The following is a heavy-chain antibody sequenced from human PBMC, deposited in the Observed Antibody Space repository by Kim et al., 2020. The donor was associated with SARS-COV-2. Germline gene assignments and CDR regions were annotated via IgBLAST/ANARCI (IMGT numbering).Heavy chain of an antibody. CDR1: GFSLSTSGVG. CDR2: IYWDDDK. D-gene: IGHD3-10*01. V-gene: IGHV2-5*02. Sequence: SGPTLVNPTQTLTLTCTFSGFSLSTSGVGVGWIRQPPGKALEWLALIYWDDDKRYSPSLKSRLTITKDTSKNQVVLTMTNMDHVDTATYYCAHRPVLGSGSYSLGFDYWGQGTLVTVSS. CDR3: AHRPVLGSGSYSLGFDY. J-gene: IGHJ4*02.